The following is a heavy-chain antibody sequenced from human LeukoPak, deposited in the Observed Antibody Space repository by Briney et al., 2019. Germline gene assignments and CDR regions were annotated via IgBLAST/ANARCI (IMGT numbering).Heavy chain of an antibody. J-gene: IGHJ6*02. CDR3: ARDPYSHYGMDV. CDR1: GFTNSDYY. D-gene: IGHD2-21*01. Sequence: GGSLRLSCAASGFTNSDYYMSLIRQAAGKGLEWVSYISSSGSTIYYADSVKGRFTISRDNAKNSLYLQMNSLRAEDTAVYYCARDPYSHYGMDVWGQGTTVTVSS. CDR2: ISSSGSTI. V-gene: IGHV3-11*01.